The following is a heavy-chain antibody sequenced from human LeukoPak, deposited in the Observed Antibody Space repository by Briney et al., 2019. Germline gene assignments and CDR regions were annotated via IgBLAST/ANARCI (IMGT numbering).Heavy chain of an antibody. CDR2: ISPSGGST. J-gene: IGHJ5*02. Sequence: ASGKVSCKAVGYTFTSNYMHWVRQAPGPGPEWMGVISPSGGSTTYAQKFQGRVTLTRDMSTSTEYLELSSLRSEDTAVYYCARDNSVRDEAWWFNPWGQGTLVTVSS. V-gene: IGHV1-46*01. CDR1: GYTFTSNY. D-gene: IGHD5-24*01. CDR3: ARDNSVRDEAWWFNP.